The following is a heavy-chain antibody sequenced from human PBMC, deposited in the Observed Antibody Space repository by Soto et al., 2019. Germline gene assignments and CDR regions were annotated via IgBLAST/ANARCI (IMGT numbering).Heavy chain of an antibody. D-gene: IGHD4-17*01. CDR2: ISYDGSTK. CDR3: ARGQSSTVVTSSHFDP. J-gene: IGHJ5*02. CDR1: GFTFSSHA. Sequence: QVLLVESGGGVVQPGRSLRLSCAASGFTFSSHAMNWVRQAPGKGLEWVAVISYDGSTKYYADSGKGRFTISRDNSKNTVYLQLNSLRVGDTAVYYCARGQSSTVVTSSHFDPWGQGTLVTVSS. V-gene: IGHV3-30-3*01.